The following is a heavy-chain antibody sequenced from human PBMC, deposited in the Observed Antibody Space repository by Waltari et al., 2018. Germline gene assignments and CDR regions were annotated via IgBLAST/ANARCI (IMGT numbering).Heavy chain of an antibody. D-gene: IGHD6-19*01. CDR1: GYSFTSYW. CDR2: IDPGESDT. J-gene: IGHJ6*02. CDR3: ARQTSGWLYYYGMDV. V-gene: IGHV5-51*01. Sequence: EVQLVQSGAEVKKPGESLKISCKGSGYSFTSYWIGWVRQMPGKGLEWMGIIDPGESDTRYSPSFQGQVTISADKSISTADLQWSSLKASDTAMYYCARQTSGWLYYYGMDVWGQGTTVTVSS.